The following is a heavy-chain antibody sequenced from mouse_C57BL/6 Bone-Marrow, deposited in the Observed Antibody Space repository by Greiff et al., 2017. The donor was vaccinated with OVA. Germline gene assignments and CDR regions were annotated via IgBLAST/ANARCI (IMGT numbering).Heavy chain of an antibody. Sequence: VQLQESGAELVKPGASVKMSCKASGYTFTSYWITWVKQRPGQGLEWIGDIYPGSGSTNYNEKFKSKATLTVDTSSSTAYMQLSSLTSEDSAVYYCAYSNYVIDYWGQGTTLTVSS. CDR2: IYPGSGST. CDR1: GYTFTSYW. V-gene: IGHV1-55*01. J-gene: IGHJ2*01. CDR3: AYSNYVIDY. D-gene: IGHD2-5*01.